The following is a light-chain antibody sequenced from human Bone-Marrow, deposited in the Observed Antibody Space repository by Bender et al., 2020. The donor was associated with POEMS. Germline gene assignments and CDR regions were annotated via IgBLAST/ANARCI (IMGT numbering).Light chain of an antibody. CDR3: CSYADNSVWV. CDR1: SSDVGGYNR. CDR2: EVS. Sequence: QSALTQPASVSGSPGQSITISCSGSSSDVGGYNRVSWYQQHSGKAPRLLIYEVSTRPSGVSNRFSGSKSDNTASLTISGLQAEDEADFYCCSYADNSVWVFGGGTKLTVL. V-gene: IGLV2-23*02. J-gene: IGLJ3*02.